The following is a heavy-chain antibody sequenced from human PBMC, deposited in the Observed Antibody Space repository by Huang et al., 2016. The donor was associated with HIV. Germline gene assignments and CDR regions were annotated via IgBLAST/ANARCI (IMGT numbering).Heavy chain of an antibody. Sequence: EVQLVQSGAEMKRPGESLKISCKVSGYSFTRQWIGWVRQMPGKVQEWRGSIYPGDSDGKYSPTFQGQVTISADNSISTAYLQWKSLKVSDTAMYFCARPPTYSDDGGYYIDAFGVWGRGTMVTVS. D-gene: IGHD2-21*02. CDR1: GYSFTRQW. J-gene: IGHJ3*01. CDR2: IYPGDSDG. CDR3: ARPPTYSDDGGYYIDAFGV. V-gene: IGHV5-51*03.